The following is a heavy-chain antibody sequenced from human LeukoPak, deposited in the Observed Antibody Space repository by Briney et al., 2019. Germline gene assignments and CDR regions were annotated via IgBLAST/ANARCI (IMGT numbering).Heavy chain of an antibody. D-gene: IGHD5-24*01. Sequence: GGSLRLSCAASGFPFDEYAMHWIRQAPGKGLEWVSGISYTSDTIGYVDSVKGRFTISRDNSKHSLYLQMNSLRAEDTAVYYCARGAARMVEMGTIISFEYWGQGTLVTVSS. CDR2: ISYTSDTI. J-gene: IGHJ4*02. V-gene: IGHV3-9*01. CDR3: ARGAARMVEMGTIISFEY. CDR1: GFPFDEYA.